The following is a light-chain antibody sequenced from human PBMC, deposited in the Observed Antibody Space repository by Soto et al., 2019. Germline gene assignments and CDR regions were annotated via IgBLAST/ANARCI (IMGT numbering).Light chain of an antibody. CDR1: QDISNY. Sequence: DIQMTQSPSSLSASVGDRVTITCQASQDISNYLNWYQQKPGKAPKLLIYDASNLETGVPSRFSGSGSGTDFTFTISXLQPEDIATYYCQQYDNLPLTFGGGTRWIS. J-gene: IGKJ4*01. CDR2: DAS. CDR3: QQYDNLPLT. V-gene: IGKV1-33*01.